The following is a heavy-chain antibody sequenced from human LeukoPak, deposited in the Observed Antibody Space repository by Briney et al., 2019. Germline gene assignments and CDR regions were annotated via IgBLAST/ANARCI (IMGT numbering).Heavy chain of an antibody. CDR3: AKDLEGNYYENYDAFDI. J-gene: IGHJ3*02. Sequence: GGSLRLSCAASGFTFSSYAMSWVRQAPGKGLEWVSAISGSGGSTYFADSVKGRFTISRDNSKNTLYLQMNSLRAEDAAVYYCAKDLEGNYYENYDAFDIWGQGTMVTVSS. V-gene: IGHV3-23*01. D-gene: IGHD1-26*01. CDR2: ISGSGGST. CDR1: GFTFSSYA.